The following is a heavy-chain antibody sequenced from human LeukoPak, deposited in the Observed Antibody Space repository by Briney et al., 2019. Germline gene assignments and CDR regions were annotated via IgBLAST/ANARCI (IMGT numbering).Heavy chain of an antibody. CDR3: AKRSCSDVACYHYFDY. CDR2: ISSSADTT. V-gene: IGHV3-23*01. D-gene: IGHD2-15*01. CDR1: GFTFSSYG. Sequence: GGSLRLSCAASGFTFSSYGMTWVRQAPGKGLEWVSAISSSADTTYYADSAKGRFTISRDNSKNTLDLHMSGLRAEDTAVYYCAKRSCSDVACYHYFDYWGQGTLVTVSS. J-gene: IGHJ4*02.